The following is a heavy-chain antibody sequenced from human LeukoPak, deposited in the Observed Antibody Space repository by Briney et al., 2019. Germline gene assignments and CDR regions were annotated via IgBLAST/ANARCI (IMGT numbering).Heavy chain of an antibody. CDR3: ARGSYYYVSSGYYPGY. V-gene: IGHV3-21*01. D-gene: IGHD3-22*01. CDR2: ISSSSSYI. CDR1: GFTFSSYS. J-gene: IGHJ4*02. Sequence: GGSLRLSCAASGFTFSSYSMNWVRQAPGKGLEWVSSISSSSSYIYYADSVKGRFTISRDNAKNSLYLQMNSLRAEDTAVYYCARGSYYYVSSGYYPGYWGQGTLVTVSS.